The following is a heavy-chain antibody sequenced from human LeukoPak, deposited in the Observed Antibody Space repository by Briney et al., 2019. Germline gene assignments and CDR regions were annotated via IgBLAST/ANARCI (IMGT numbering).Heavy chain of an antibody. CDR3: ATYYESSGYRLDY. CDR2: IIPIFGTA. V-gene: IGHV1-69*13. Sequence: SVKVSCKASGGTFSSYAISWVRQAPGQGLEWMGGIIPIFGTANYAQKFQGRVTITADESTSTAYMELSSLRSEDTAVYYCATYYESSGYRLDYWGQGTLVTVSS. J-gene: IGHJ4*02. CDR1: GGTFSSYA. D-gene: IGHD3-22*01.